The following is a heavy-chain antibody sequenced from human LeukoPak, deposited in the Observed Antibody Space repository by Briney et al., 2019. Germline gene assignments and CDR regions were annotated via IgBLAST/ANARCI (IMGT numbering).Heavy chain of an antibody. V-gene: IGHV1-2*02. D-gene: IGHD2-15*01. CDR1: GYTFTGYY. Sequence: ASVKVSCKASGYTFTGYYMHWVRQAPGQGLEWMGWINPNGGGTNYAQKFQGRVTMTRDTSISTAYMELSRLRSDDTAVYYCASPASGGSPTFDYWGQGTLVTVSS. CDR2: INPNGGGT. CDR3: ASPASGGSPTFDY. J-gene: IGHJ4*02.